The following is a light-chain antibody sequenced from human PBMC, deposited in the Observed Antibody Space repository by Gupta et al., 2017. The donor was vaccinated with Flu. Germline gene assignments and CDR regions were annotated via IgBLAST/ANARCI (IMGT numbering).Light chain of an antibody. V-gene: IGKV3-20*01. CDR3: HQDKTSPST. CDR2: ATS. CDR1: ESIERTF. Sequence: GTLYLSPGERVTLSCRAGESIERTFLVWYHQKPGQAPSVLIYATSSRPTGIPDRFSGGGSGTDFTLTINRLEPEDSGLFYCHQDKTSPSTFGQGTKVEIK. J-gene: IGKJ2*01.